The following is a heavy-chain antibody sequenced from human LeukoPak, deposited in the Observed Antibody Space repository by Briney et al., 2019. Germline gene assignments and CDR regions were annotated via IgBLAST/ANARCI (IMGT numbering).Heavy chain of an antibody. J-gene: IGHJ4*02. CDR1: GFTVSSNF. CDR3: ARGAIPAVLYYFDY. D-gene: IGHD1-14*01. V-gene: IGHV3-66*01. CDR2: IFSGGTI. Sequence: GGSLRLSCAASGFTVSSNFMSWVRQAPGKGLEWVSVIFSGGTIYYADSVKGRFTISRDNSENTLYLQINNLRAEDTAVYYCARGAIPAVLYYFDYWGQGSLVTVSS.